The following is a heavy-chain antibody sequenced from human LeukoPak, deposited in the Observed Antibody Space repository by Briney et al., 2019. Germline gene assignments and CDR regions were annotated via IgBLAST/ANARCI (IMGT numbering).Heavy chain of an antibody. J-gene: IGHJ5*02. CDR1: SGSIFNNNW. Sequence: SETLSLTCTVSSGSIFNNNWWSWVRQPPGKGLEWIGQIFHSGSTSYNPPLKSRVTISVDTSKNQFSLKLSSVTAADTAVYYCARNIGRITMVRGAWTQPNWFDPWGQGTLVTVSS. V-gene: IGHV4-4*02. CDR2: IFHSGST. CDR3: ARNIGRITMVRGAWTQPNWFDP. D-gene: IGHD3-10*01.